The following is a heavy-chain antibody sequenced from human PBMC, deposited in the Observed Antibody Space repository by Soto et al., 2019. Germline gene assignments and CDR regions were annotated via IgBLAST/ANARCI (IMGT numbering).Heavy chain of an antibody. CDR3: ARDMRYCSSTSCYAGDY. Sequence: ASVKVSCTDSGYAFTSYGISWVRQAPGQGLEWMGWISAYNGNTNYAQKLQGRVTMTTDTSTSTAYMELRSLRSDDTAVYYCARDMRYCSSTSCYAGDYWGQGTLVTVS. D-gene: IGHD2-2*01. CDR2: ISAYNGNT. V-gene: IGHV1-18*01. J-gene: IGHJ4*02. CDR1: GYAFTSYG.